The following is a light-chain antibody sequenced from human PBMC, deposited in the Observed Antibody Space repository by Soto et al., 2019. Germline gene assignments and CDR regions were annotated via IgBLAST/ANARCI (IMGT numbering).Light chain of an antibody. CDR2: HAS. CDR1: QGITNR. V-gene: IGKV1-27*01. Sequence: DIQMTQSPTSLSASVGDRVTITCRASQGITNRLAWYQQKPGEVPKLLIYHASTLRSGVPSRFSGSGSGTDFTLTISSLQAEDAATYHWQGYNTAPVTFGGGTKVE. CDR3: QGYNTAPVT. J-gene: IGKJ4*01.